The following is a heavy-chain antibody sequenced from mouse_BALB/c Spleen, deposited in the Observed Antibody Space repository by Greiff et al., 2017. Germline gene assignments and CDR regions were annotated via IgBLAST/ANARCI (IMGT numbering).Heavy chain of an antibody. CDR1: GFNIKDTY. CDR3: ARRVRRDYYAMDY. V-gene: IGHV14-3*02. CDR2: IDPANGNT. D-gene: IGHD2-14*01. J-gene: IGHJ4*01. Sequence: EVQLQQSGAELVKPGASVKLSCTASGFNIKDTYMHWVKQRPEQGLEWIGRIDPANGNTKYDPKFQGKATITADTSSNTAYLQLSSLTSEDTAVYYCARRVRRDYYAMDYWGQGTSVTVSS.